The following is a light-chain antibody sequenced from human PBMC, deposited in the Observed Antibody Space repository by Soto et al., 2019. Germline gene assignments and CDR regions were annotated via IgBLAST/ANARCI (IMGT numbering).Light chain of an antibody. V-gene: IGLV2-14*03. CDR2: DVS. CDR1: SSDVGGYEY. CDR3: SSYTSSSIYV. J-gene: IGLJ1*01. Sequence: QSVLTQPASVSGSPGQSITISCTGTSSDVGGYEYVSWYQQHPGKAPKLLIFDVSNRPSGVSDRFSGSKSGNTASLTIPGLQAEDEAEYHCSSYTSSSIYVFGTGTKVTVL.